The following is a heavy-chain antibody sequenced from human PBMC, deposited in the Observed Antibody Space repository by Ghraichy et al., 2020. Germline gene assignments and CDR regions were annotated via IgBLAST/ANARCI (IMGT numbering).Heavy chain of an antibody. D-gene: IGHD2-2*01. Sequence: SETLSLTCTVSGGSVSSGSYYWSWIRQPPGKGLEWIGYIYYSGSTNYNPSLKSRVTISVDTSKNQFSLKLSSVTAADTAVYYCARDRPTLPAATSNWFDPWGQGTLVTVSS. V-gene: IGHV4-61*01. CDR2: IYYSGST. J-gene: IGHJ5*02. CDR1: GGSVSSGSYY. CDR3: ARDRPTLPAATSNWFDP.